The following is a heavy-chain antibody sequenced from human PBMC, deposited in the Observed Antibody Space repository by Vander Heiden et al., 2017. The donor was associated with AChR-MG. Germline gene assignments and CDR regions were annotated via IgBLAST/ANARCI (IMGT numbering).Heavy chain of an antibody. D-gene: IGHD3-9*01. CDR3: ARVPPDYDILTGYFPFDY. Sequence: QVQLVQSGAEVKKPGASVKVSCKASGYTFTSYDINWVRQATGQGLEWMGWMNPNSGNTGYAQKFQGRVTMTRNTSISTAYMELSSLRSEDTAVYYCARVPPDYDILTGYFPFDYWGQGTLVTVSS. CDR1: GYTFTSYD. CDR2: MNPNSGNT. V-gene: IGHV1-8*01. J-gene: IGHJ4*02.